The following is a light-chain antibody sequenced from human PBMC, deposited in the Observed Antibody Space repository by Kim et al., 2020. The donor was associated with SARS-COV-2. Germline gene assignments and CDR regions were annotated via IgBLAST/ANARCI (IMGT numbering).Light chain of an antibody. V-gene: IGLV3-21*01. Sequence: SYELTQPPSVSVAPEQTAKISCGGDNIGLKSVHWYQQKPGQAPTLVIYHDTKRPSGIPERVSGSNSGNTATLTISGVEVGDEADYYCQVWDNDSDHVVFGGGTRLTVL. CDR2: HDT. CDR1: NIGLKS. CDR3: QVWDNDSDHVV. J-gene: IGLJ3*02.